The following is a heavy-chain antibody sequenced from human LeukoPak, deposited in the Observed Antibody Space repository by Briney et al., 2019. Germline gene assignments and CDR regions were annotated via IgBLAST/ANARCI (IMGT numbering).Heavy chain of an antibody. CDR2: IYDSGST. V-gene: IGHV4-34*01. CDR3: ARHYGP. Sequence: SETLSLTCAVYGGSFSGYYWSWIRQPPGKGLEWIGSIYDSGSTYYNPSLKSRVTISVDTSKNQFSLKLNSVTAADTAVYYCARHYGPWGQGTLVTVSS. J-gene: IGHJ5*02. CDR1: GGSFSGYY. D-gene: IGHD3-16*01.